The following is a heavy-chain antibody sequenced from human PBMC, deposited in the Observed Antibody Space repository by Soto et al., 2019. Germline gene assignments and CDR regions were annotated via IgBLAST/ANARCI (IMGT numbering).Heavy chain of an antibody. Sequence: QVQLVQSGAEVKKPESSVKVSCKTSGGTFVRHVISWVRQAPGQGPEWMGKINPLSGIPNYAQKFQDRVTFTADTDSSTAYMELSSSRSEDTAVYYCAAPACAATWCSPSHNLDHWGQGTLVTVSS. CDR3: AAPACAATWCSPSHNLDH. CDR2: INPLSGIP. D-gene: IGHD2-2*01. J-gene: IGHJ4*02. CDR1: GGTFVRHV. V-gene: IGHV1-69*09.